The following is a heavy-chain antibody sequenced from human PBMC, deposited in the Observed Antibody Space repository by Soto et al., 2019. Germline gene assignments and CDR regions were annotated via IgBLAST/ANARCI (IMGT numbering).Heavy chain of an antibody. V-gene: IGHV3-23*01. D-gene: IGHD2-2*01. J-gene: IGHJ5*02. CDR2: ISGSGGST. Sequence: EVQLLESGGGLVQPGGSLRLSCAASGFTFSSYAMSWVRQAPGKGLEWVSAISGSGGSTYYADSVKGRFTISRDNSKNTLYLQMNSLRAEDTAVYYCANLLGYCISTSCYDNWFDPWGQGTLVTXSS. CDR1: GFTFSSYA. CDR3: ANLLGYCISTSCYDNWFDP.